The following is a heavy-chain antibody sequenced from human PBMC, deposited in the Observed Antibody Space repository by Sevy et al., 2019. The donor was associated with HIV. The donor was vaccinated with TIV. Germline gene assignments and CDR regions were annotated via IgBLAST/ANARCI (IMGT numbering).Heavy chain of an antibody. Sequence: SEILSLTCSVSDGSMTNNNYYCAWIRRPPGKGLEWIGSVHYGGSTHYNPSFWGRVSISVDTSKRVVSLDLSSVTSADTAVYFCARNYSGHSFDFWGHGIMVIVSS. J-gene: IGHJ4*01. CDR2: VHYGGST. V-gene: IGHV4-39*01. CDR3: ARNYSGHSFDF. CDR1: DGSMTNNNYY. D-gene: IGHD4-4*01.